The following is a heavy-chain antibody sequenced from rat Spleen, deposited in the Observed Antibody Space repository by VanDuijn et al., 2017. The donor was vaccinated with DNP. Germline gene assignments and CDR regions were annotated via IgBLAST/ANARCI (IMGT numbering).Heavy chain of an antibody. V-gene: IGHV5S11*01. CDR2: ISSDVTDT. D-gene: IGHD1-5*01. Sequence: EVQLVESGGGLVQPGRSLKLSCAASGFTFSNYHMAWVRQAPTKGLEWVASISSDVTDTYYGSSVKGRFTISRDNAKRSLYLQMDSLRSEETATYYCARHGEVHLRYAMDAWGQGTSVTVSS. CDR1: GFTFSNYH. CDR3: ARHGEVHLRYAMDA. J-gene: IGHJ4*01.